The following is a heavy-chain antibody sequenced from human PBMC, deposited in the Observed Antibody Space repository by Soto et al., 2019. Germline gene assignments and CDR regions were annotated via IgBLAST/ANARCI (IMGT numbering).Heavy chain of an antibody. V-gene: IGHV4-31*03. Sequence: SETLSLTCTVSGGSISSGGYYWSWIRQHPGKGLEWIGYIYYSGSTYYNPSLKSRVTISVDTSKNQFSLKLSSVTAADTAVYYCARGGLFYDSSGYYRAPDESREDYYYGMDVWGQGTTVTVSS. CDR3: ARGGLFYDSSGYYRAPDESREDYYYGMDV. D-gene: IGHD3-22*01. J-gene: IGHJ6*02. CDR1: GGSISSGGYY. CDR2: IYYSGST.